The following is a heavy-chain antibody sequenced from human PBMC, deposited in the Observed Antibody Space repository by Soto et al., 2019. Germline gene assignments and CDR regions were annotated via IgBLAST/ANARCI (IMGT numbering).Heavy chain of an antibody. V-gene: IGHV4-59*01. D-gene: IGHD1-26*01. J-gene: IGHJ3*02. Sequence: TSETLSLTCTVSGGSISSYYWSWIRQPPGKGLEWIGYIYYSGSTNYNPSLKSRVTISVDTSKNQFSLKLSSVTAADTAVYYCAREWPKWELLFRNAFDIWGQGTMVTVSS. CDR3: AREWPKWELLFRNAFDI. CDR1: GGSISSYY. CDR2: IYYSGST.